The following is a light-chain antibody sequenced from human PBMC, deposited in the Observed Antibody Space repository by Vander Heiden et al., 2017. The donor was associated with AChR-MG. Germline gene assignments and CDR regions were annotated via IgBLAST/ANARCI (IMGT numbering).Light chain of an antibody. J-gene: IGLJ1*01. CDR2: DNN. Sequence: QTVSTQPPSVSAAAGQRVTIACAGRTSNFGVNYVSWYHQVPGTAPKLLIYDNNKRPSGIPDRFSGSKSGTSATLGITGRQTGDEADYYCATWDSGLTAVVFGTGTKVSVL. CDR3: ATWDSGLTAVV. V-gene: IGLV1-51*01. CDR1: TSNFGVNY.